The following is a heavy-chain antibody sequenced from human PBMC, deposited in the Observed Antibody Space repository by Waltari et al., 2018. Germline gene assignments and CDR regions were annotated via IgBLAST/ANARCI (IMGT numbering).Heavy chain of an antibody. V-gene: IGHV3-7*01. J-gene: IGHJ4*02. CDR1: GFTFSTYW. D-gene: IGHD1-26*01. CDR3: ASGTGAY. Sequence: EVQLVESGGGLVQPGGSLRLSCAASGFTFSTYWMGWVRQAPGKGLEWVANIKQDGSTKYYVDSVKGRFTISRDNAKNSLYLQMNSLRVEDTAVYYCASGTGAYWGQGALVTVSS. CDR2: IKQDGSTK.